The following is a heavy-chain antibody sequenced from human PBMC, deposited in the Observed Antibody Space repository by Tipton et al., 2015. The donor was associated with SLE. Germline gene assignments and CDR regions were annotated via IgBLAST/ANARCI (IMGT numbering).Heavy chain of an antibody. V-gene: IGHV3-74*03. Sequence: GSLRLSCAASGFPFSIHWMHWVRQAPGKGLVWVARIDTSGSGIKYADSVKGRFTISRDNAKNTLDLEMNSLRAEDTAAYYCAREKYGNYPDVLDLWGRGTIVSVSS. CDR3: AREKYGNYPDVLDL. CDR1: GFPFSIHW. D-gene: IGHD1-7*01. J-gene: IGHJ3*01. CDR2: IDTSGSGI.